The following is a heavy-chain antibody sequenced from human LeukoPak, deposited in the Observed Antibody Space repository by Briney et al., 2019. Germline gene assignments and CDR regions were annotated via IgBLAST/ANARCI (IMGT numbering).Heavy chain of an antibody. D-gene: IGHD1-7*01. CDR1: GDSVSSNSAA. CDR2: TFYRSKWYN. CDR3: ARSGGTAIGNYERATFDY. J-gene: IGHJ4*02. V-gene: IGHV6-1*01. Sequence: SQTLSLTCDISGDSVSSNSAAWNWIRQSPSRGLEWLGRTFYRSKWYNEQKSRLTIHADTSKNHFSLQLNSVTPEDTAVYYCARSGGTAIGNYERATFDYWGQGTLVTVSS.